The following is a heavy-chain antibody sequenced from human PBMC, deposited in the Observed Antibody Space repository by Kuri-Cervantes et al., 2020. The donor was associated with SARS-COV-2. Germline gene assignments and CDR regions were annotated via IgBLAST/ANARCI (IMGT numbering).Heavy chain of an antibody. CDR1: GGSISSYY. Sequence: GSLRLSCTVSGGSISSYYWSWIRQPPGKGLEWIGYIYYSGSTNYSPSLKSRVTISVDTSKNQFSLKLSSVTAADTAVYYCARGAIAAAAFDYWGQGTLVTVSS. CDR3: ARGAIAAAAFDY. V-gene: IGHV4-59*12. D-gene: IGHD6-13*01. J-gene: IGHJ4*02. CDR2: IYYSGST.